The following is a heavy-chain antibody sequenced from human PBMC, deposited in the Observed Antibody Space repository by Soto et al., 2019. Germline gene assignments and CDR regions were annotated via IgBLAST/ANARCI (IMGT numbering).Heavy chain of an antibody. D-gene: IGHD2-15*01. Sequence: PSETLSLSCTVSGGSISSDYWTWIRQPPGKGRGWIGCVYNSGSTNYNPSLKSRVTISEDTSKSQFSLKVNSMTAADTAVYYCARYRRGAVAGYTLDNWGRGILVNVCS. CDR1: GGSISSDY. CDR2: VYNSGST. V-gene: IGHV4-59*01. CDR3: ARYRRGAVAGYTLDN. J-gene: IGHJ4*02.